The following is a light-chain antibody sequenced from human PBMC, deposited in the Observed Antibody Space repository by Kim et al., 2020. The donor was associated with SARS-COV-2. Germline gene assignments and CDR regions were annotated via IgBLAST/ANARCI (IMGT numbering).Light chain of an antibody. Sequence: GQRVNISCSGSSTNSGTNSVSWHQQLPGSAPKLLIDRNNQRPSGVPDRFSGFESGTSAALAISWLRSEDAADYYCAAWDGSLSGVVFGGGTKLTVL. CDR3: AAWDGSLSGVV. V-gene: IGLV1-47*01. CDR1: STNSGTNS. J-gene: IGLJ2*01. CDR2: RNN.